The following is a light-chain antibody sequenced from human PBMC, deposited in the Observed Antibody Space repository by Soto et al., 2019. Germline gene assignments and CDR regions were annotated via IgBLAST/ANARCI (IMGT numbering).Light chain of an antibody. J-gene: IGKJ1*01. CDR3: QHYNSYSEA. CDR1: QTIGSW. V-gene: IGKV1-5*03. CDR2: KAS. Sequence: DIQMTQSPSTLSGSVGYXFTITCRASQTIGSWLAWYQQKPVKAPKLLIYKASTLKSGVPSRFSGSGSGTEFTLTISSLQPDDFATYYCQHYNSYSEAFGQGTTGDIK.